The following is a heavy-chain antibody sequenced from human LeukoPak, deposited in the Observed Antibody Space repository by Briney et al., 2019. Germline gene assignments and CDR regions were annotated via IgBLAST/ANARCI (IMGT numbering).Heavy chain of an antibody. Sequence: GGSLRLSCAASGFTFSNNAMSWVRQAPGKGLEWVSAISGSGGSTYYADSVKGRFTISRDNSKNTLYLQMNSLRAEDTAVYYCAKAPEGSYYDFWSGYPPAFDIWGQGTMVTVSS. CDR3: AKAPEGSYYDFWSGYPPAFDI. CDR2: ISGSGGST. CDR1: GFTFSNNA. D-gene: IGHD3-3*01. J-gene: IGHJ3*02. V-gene: IGHV3-23*01.